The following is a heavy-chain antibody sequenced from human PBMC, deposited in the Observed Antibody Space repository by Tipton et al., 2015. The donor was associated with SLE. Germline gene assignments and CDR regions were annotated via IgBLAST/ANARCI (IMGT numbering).Heavy chain of an antibody. D-gene: IGHD1-26*01. CDR1: GDSISTTVYY. J-gene: IGHJ4*02. Sequence: TLSLTCTVSGDSISTTVYYWGWIRQPPGKGLEWIGSIFYLGNTYYNPSLKSRVTTSVDTSKNQFSLKVTSVTAADTAVYYCARVGWAMTPDYWGPGTLVTVSS. CDR3: ARVGWAMTPDY. V-gene: IGHV4-39*07. CDR2: IFYLGNT.